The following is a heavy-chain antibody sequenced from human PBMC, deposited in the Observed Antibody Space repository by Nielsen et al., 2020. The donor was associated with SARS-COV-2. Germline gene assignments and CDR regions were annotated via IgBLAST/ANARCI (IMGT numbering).Heavy chain of an antibody. D-gene: IGHD1-14*01. CDR1: GFTFSSYW. V-gene: IGHV3-7*01. CDR3: ANLRLRTQDAFDI. J-gene: IGHJ3*02. CDR2: IKQDGSEK. Sequence: GESLKISCAASGFTFSSYWMSWVRQAPGKGLEWVANIKQDGSEKYYVDSVKGRFTISRDNAKNTLYLQMNSLRAEDTAVYYCANLRLRTQDAFDIWGQGTMVTVSS.